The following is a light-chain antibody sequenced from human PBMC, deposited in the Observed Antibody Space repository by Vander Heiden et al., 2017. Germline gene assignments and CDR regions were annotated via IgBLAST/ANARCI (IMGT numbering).Light chain of an antibody. J-gene: IGLJ2*01. CDR3: AAWDDSLNGVV. Sequence: QSVLTQPPSASGTPRQRITVSCSGSSSNIGSNPVNWYQQLPGTAPKLLIYTYNQRPSGVPDRFSGSKSGTSASLAISGLQSEDEAVYYCAAWDDSLNGVVFGGGTKLTVL. CDR2: TYN. CDR1: SSNIGSNP. V-gene: IGLV1-44*01.